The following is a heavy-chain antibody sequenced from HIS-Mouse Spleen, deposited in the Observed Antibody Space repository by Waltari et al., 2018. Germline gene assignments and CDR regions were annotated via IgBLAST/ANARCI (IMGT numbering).Heavy chain of an antibody. CDR1: GGSTSRSSYY. V-gene: IGHV4-39*07. D-gene: IGHD6-13*01. CDR3: AREIPYSSSWYDWYFDL. CDR2: IYYSGST. Sequence: QLQLQASGPGLVKPSETLSLTCTVSGGSTSRSSYYWAWIRQPPGKGLEWIGSIYYSGSTYYNPSLKSRVTISVDTSKNQFSLKLSSVTAADTAVYYCAREIPYSSSWYDWYFDLWGRGTLVTVSS. J-gene: IGHJ2*01.